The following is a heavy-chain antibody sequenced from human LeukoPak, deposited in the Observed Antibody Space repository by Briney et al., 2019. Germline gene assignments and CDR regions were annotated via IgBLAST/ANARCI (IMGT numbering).Heavy chain of an antibody. J-gene: IGHJ3*01. CDR1: GYPFTRFQ. Sequence: ASVKVSCKAPGYPFTRFQHWVRQAPGQGPEWMGVINPTGGTTSYAQKFQDRVSMTRDTSTSTVFMELRSLTSDDTAMYYCATDLVVQGAFDFWGQGTMVTVSS. V-gene: IGHV1-46*01. CDR3: ATDLVVQGAFDF. D-gene: IGHD3-22*01. CDR2: INPTGGTT.